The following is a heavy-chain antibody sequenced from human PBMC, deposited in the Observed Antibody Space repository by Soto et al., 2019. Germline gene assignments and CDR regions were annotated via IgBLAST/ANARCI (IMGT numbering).Heavy chain of an antibody. CDR2: IYYSGST. D-gene: IGHD3-16*01. V-gene: IGHV4-39*01. Sequence: QLQLQESGPGLVKPSETLSLTCTVSGGSISSSSYYWGWIRQPPGKGLEWIGSIYYSGSTYYNPSLKSRVTISVDTSKNQFSLKLSSVTAADTAVYYCARLTTGEAFVIWGQGTMVTVSS. J-gene: IGHJ3*02. CDR3: ARLTTGEAFVI. CDR1: GGSISSSSYY.